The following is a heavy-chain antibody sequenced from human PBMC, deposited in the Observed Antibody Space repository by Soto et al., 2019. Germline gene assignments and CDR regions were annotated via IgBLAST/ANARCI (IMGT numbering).Heavy chain of an antibody. CDR2: ISGSGGST. V-gene: IGHV3-23*01. D-gene: IGHD3-10*01. Sequence: EVQLLESGGGLVQPGGSLRLSCAASGFTFSSYAMSWVRQAPGKGLEWVSAISGSGGSTYYADSVKGRFTISRDNSNNTLYRQMNSLRAEDTAVYYCAKDAVLWFGEKYYFDYWVQGTLVTVSS. J-gene: IGHJ4*02. CDR1: GFTFSSYA. CDR3: AKDAVLWFGEKYYFDY.